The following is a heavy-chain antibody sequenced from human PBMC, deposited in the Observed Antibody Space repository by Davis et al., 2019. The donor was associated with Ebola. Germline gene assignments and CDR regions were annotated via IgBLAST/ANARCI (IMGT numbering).Heavy chain of an antibody. CDR1: GFTFSSYA. CDR2: ISGSGGST. Sequence: SCAASGFTFSSYAMSWVRQAPGKGLEWVSAISGSGGSTYYADSVKGRFTISRDNSKNTLYLQMNSLRAEDTAVYYCAKYSSSWSLKDSPLLWGQGTLVTVSS. CDR3: AKYSSSWSLKDSPLL. V-gene: IGHV3-23*01. J-gene: IGHJ4*02. D-gene: IGHD6-13*01.